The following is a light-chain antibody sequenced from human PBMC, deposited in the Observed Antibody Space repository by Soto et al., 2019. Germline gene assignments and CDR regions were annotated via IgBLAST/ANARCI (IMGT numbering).Light chain of an antibody. CDR3: QKRSNWTIT. CDR1: QSVSSY. V-gene: IGKV3-11*01. J-gene: IGKJ5*01. CDR2: DAS. Sequence: EIVLTQSPATLSLSPGERATLSCRTSQSVSSYFAWYQQKPGRAPRLLIYDASNRATGIPARFIGSGSGTDFTLTISSLEPEDFAVYYCQKRSNWTITFGQGTRLEIK.